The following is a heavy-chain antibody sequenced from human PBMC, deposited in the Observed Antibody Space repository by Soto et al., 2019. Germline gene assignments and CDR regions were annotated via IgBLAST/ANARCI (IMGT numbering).Heavy chain of an antibody. CDR1: GGTFSSYA. V-gene: IGHV1-69*13. CDR3: ARAGQKMATMNYGMDV. J-gene: IGHJ6*02. Sequence: SVKVSCKASGGTFSSYAISWVRQAPGQGLEWMGGIIPIFGTANYAQKFQGRVTITADESTSTAYMELSSLRSEDTAVYYCARAGQKMATMNYGMDVWGQGTTVTVS. D-gene: IGHD5-12*01. CDR2: IIPIFGTA.